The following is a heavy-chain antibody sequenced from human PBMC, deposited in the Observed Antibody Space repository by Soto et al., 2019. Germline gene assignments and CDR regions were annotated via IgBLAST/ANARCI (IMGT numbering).Heavy chain of an antibody. CDR3: AGSIVVVPAAITESDAFDI. CDR2: INAGNGNT. J-gene: IGHJ3*02. CDR1: GYTFTSYA. D-gene: IGHD2-2*02. Sequence: ASVKVSCKASGYTFTSYAMHWVRRAPGQRLEWMGWINAGNGNTKYSQKFQGRVTITRDTSASTAYMELSSLRSEDTAVYYCAGSIVVVPAAITESDAFDIWGQGTMVTDSS. V-gene: IGHV1-3*01.